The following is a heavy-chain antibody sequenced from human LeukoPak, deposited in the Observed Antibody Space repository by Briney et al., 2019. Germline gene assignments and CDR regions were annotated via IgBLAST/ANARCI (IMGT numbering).Heavy chain of an antibody. D-gene: IGHD4-17*01. V-gene: IGHV1-69*05. CDR2: IIPIFGTP. CDR3: ARTTTVPRPGAFDI. CDR1: GGTFSSYA. Sequence: GASVKVSCKASGGTFSSYAINWVRQAPGQGLEWMGGIIPIFGTPNYAQKFQGRVTITTDESTSTAYMELSSLRSEDTAVYYCARTTTVPRPGAFDIWGQGTMVTVSS. J-gene: IGHJ3*02.